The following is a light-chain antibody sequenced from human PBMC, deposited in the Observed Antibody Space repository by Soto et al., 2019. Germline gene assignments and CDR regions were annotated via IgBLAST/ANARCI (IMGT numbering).Light chain of an antibody. CDR1: ALPKHY. J-gene: IGLJ2*01. CDR2: KDI. Sequence: SYELTQPPSVSVSPGQTARITCSGDALPKHYAYWYQQKPGQAPVLLIYKDIERPSGIPERFSGSSSGTTTVTLTISGVQADDEAYYYCQLADSSGTPVFGGGTKLTVL. CDR3: QLADSSGTPV. V-gene: IGLV3-25*02.